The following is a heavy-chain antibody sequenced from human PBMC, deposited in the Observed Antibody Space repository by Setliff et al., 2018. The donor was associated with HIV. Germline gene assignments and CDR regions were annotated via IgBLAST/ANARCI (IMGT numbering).Heavy chain of an antibody. CDR3: ARFARDPTD. Sequence: SLTCTVPGASITSSYWTWIRQSPGRGLEYLGYIYYSGDSNYSPSLKSRLSMSLDASTSQFSLRLNSLTAADTAMYYCARFARDPTDWGRGILVTVSS. CDR2: IYYSGDS. J-gene: IGHJ4*02. V-gene: IGHV4-59*08. CDR1: GASITSSY.